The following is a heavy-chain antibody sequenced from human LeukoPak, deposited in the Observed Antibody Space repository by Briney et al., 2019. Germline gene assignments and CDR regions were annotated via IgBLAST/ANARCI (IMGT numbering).Heavy chain of an antibody. D-gene: IGHD3-22*01. CDR3: ARLGVVIFRYYYMDV. CDR1: GGSFSGYY. V-gene: IGHV4-34*01. J-gene: IGHJ6*03. Sequence: PSETLSLTCAVYGGSFSGYYWSWIRQPPGKGLEWIGEINHSGSTNYNPSLKCRVTISVDTSKNQFSLKLSSVTAADTAVYYCARLGVVIFRYYYMDVWGKGTTVTVSS. CDR2: INHSGST.